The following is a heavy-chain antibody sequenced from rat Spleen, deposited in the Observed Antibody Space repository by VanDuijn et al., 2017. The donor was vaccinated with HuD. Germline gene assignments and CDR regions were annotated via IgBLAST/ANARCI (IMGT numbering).Heavy chain of an antibody. CDR2: ISTGGGNT. CDR3: ARRYPVAPYYDY. Sequence: EVKLVESGGGLVQPGRSLKLSCAASGFTFSNYYMAWVRQAPTKGLEWVASISTGGGNTYYRDSVKGRFTISRDNAKSTLYLQMDSLRSEDTATYYCARRYPVAPYYDYWGQGVMVTVSS. J-gene: IGHJ2*01. D-gene: IGHD3-3*01. V-gene: IGHV5-25*01. CDR1: GFTFSNYY.